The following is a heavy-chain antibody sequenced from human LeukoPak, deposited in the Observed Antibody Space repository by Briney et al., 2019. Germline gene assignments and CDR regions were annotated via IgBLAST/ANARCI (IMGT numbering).Heavy chain of an antibody. V-gene: IGHV4-61*02. CDR2: FHTRGST. CDR1: NYSISSGYY. CDR3: ARVDGSCSGGSCPSGNWFDP. Sequence: SETLSLTCTVSNYSISSGYYWSWIRQPAGKGLEWIGRFHTRGSTNYNPSLKSRVIISVDTSKNQFSLKLNSVTAADTAVHYCARVDGSCSGGSCPSGNWFDPWGQGTLVTVSS. J-gene: IGHJ5*02. D-gene: IGHD2-15*01.